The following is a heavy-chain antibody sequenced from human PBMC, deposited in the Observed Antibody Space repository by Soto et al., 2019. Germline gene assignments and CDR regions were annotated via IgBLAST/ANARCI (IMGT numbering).Heavy chain of an antibody. Sequence: SETLSLTCAVYGGSFSGYYWSWIRQPPGKGLEWIGEINHSGSTNYNPSLKSRVTISIDTSKNQFSLKLSSVTAADTAVYYCARHGDILTGRYGMDVWGQGTTVT. CDR1: GGSFSGYY. V-gene: IGHV4-34*01. CDR3: ARHGDILTGRYGMDV. J-gene: IGHJ6*02. D-gene: IGHD3-9*01. CDR2: INHSGST.